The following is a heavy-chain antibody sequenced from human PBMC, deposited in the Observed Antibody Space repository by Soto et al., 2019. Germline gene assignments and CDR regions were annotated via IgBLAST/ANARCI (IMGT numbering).Heavy chain of an antibody. CDR1: GGSISSGGYY. D-gene: IGHD3-10*01. J-gene: IGHJ5*02. Sequence: SETLSLTCTVSGGSISSGGYYWSWIRQHPGKGLEWIGYIYYSGSTYYNPSLKSRVTISVDTSKNQFSLKLSSVTAADTAVYYCARLILWFGENPSWFDPWGQGTLVTVSS. CDR3: ARLILWFGENPSWFDP. V-gene: IGHV4-31*03. CDR2: IYYSGST.